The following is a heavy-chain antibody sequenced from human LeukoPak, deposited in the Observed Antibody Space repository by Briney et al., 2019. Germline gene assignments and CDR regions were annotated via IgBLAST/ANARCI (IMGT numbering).Heavy chain of an antibody. J-gene: IGHJ4*02. CDR1: GGSFSTYS. V-gene: IGHV4-59*01. CDR3: ARAVGDYGYGRYFDY. CDR2: INSGIA. D-gene: IGHD5-12*01. Sequence: PSETLSLTCTVSGGSFSTYSWDWIRQPPGKGLEWIGCINSGIANYNPSLKSRVTISIDTSKNQFSLKLSSVTAADTAVYYCARAVGDYGYGRYFDYWGQGTLVTVSS.